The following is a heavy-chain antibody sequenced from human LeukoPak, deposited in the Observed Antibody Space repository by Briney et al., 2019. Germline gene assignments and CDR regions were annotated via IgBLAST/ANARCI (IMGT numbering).Heavy chain of an antibody. Sequence: PSETLSLTCTVSGGSISSYYWSWIRQPPGKGLEWIGYIYYSGSTNYNPSLKSRVTISVDTSKNQFSLKLSSVTAADTAVYYCARSPRGVAATYDYWGQGTLVTVSS. CDR1: GGSISSYY. D-gene: IGHD2-15*01. CDR2: IYYSGST. J-gene: IGHJ4*02. V-gene: IGHV4-59*01. CDR3: ARSPRGVAATYDY.